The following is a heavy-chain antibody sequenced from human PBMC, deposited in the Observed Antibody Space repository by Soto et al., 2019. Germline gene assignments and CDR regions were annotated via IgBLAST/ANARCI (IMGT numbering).Heavy chain of an antibody. CDR3: ARDLSSKWEPPYYYYGMDV. Sequence: PGGSLRLSCAASGLSFSSYGMPWARQAPGKGLEWVAVIWYDGSNKYYADSVKGRFTISRDNSKNTLYLQMNSLRAEDTAVYCCARDLSSKWEPPYYYYGMDVWGQGTTVTVSS. CDR2: IWYDGSNK. D-gene: IGHD1-26*01. V-gene: IGHV3-33*01. J-gene: IGHJ6*02. CDR1: GLSFSSYG.